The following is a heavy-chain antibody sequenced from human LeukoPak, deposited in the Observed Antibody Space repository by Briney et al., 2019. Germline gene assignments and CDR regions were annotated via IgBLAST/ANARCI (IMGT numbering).Heavy chain of an antibody. Sequence: PGGSLRLSCAASGFTFSSYGMHWVRQAPGKGLEWVAFIRYDGSNKYYADSVKGRFTISRDNSKNTLYLQMNSLRAEDTAVYYCAKDSPYYYDSSGYHIRDDYWGQGTLVTVSS. J-gene: IGHJ4*02. D-gene: IGHD3-22*01. V-gene: IGHV3-30*02. CDR2: IRYDGSNK. CDR1: GFTFSSYG. CDR3: AKDSPYYYDSSGYHIRDDY.